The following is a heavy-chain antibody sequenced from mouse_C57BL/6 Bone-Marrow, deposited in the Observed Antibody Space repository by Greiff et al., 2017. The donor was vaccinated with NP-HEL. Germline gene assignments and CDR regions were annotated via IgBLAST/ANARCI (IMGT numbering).Heavy chain of an antibody. CDR3: ARWITTVVEDAMDY. D-gene: IGHD1-1*01. V-gene: IGHV1-63*01. J-gene: IGHJ4*01. Sequence: QVTLKESGAELVRPGTSVKMSCKASGYTFTNYWIGWAKQRPGHGLEWIGDIYPGGGYTNYNEKFKGKATLTADKSSSTAYMQFSSLTSEDSAIYYCARWITTVVEDAMDYWGQGTSVTVSS. CDR2: IYPGGGYT. CDR1: GYTFTNYW.